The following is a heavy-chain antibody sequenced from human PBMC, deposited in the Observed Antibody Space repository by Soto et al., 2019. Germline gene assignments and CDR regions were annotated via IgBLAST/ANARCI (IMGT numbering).Heavy chain of an antibody. D-gene: IGHD3-10*01. J-gene: IGHJ3*02. CDR3: ARVLVVRGVIAYDAFDI. CDR2: IIPIFGTA. V-gene: IGHV1-69*01. Sequence: QVQLVQSGAEVKKPGSSVKVSCKASGGTLSSYAISWVRQAPGQGLEWMGGIIPIFGTANYAQKFQGRVTIAANESTSTAYMELSSLRSEDTAVYYCARVLVVRGVIAYDAFDIWGQGTMVTVS. CDR1: GGTLSSYA.